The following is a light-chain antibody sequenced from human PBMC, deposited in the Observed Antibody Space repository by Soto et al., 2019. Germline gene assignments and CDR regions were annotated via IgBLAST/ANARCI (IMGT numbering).Light chain of an antibody. Sequence: EVVLTQSPGTLSLSPGDRGTLSCRASQGVSSLLAGYQQKPGQAPRLLIYGGSSRAAGIPARFSAIGSGTDYTLTISRVEPEDFAVYYCQQYANSPNTFGRGTRL. CDR3: QQYANSPNT. CDR1: QGVSSL. V-gene: IGKV3-20*01. J-gene: IGKJ5*01. CDR2: GGS.